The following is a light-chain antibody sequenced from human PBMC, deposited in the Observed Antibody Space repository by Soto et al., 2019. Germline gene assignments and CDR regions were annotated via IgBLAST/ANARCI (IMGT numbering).Light chain of an antibody. CDR2: RS. CDR1: QSIASD. CDR3: QQGHGT. Sequence: DIQMTQSPSSLSASIGDRVTITCRASQSIASDLCWYQQKPGNAPKLLIFRSILHSGVPSRFSGSGSGTDYTLTITSLQPEDLATYYCQQGHGTFGQGTKVEVK. V-gene: IGKV1-39*01. J-gene: IGKJ1*01.